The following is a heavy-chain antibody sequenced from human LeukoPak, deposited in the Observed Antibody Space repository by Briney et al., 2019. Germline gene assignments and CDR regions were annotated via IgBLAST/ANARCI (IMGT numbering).Heavy chain of an antibody. Sequence: ASVKVSCKASGGTFSSYAISWVRQAPGQGLEWMGGIIPIFGTANYAQKFQGRVTITTDESTSTAYMELSSLRSEDTAVYYCARVPLTRGYSYGYFDYWGQGTLVTVSS. CDR1: GGTFSSYA. CDR3: ARVPLTRGYSYGYFDY. CDR2: IIPIFGTA. J-gene: IGHJ4*02. V-gene: IGHV1-69*05. D-gene: IGHD5-18*01.